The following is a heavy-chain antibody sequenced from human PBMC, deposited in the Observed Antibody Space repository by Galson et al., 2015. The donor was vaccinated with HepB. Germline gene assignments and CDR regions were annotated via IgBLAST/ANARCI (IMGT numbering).Heavy chain of an antibody. CDR3: ARDWIRDGASYYFDY. J-gene: IGHJ4*02. CDR2: IYHSGDA. V-gene: IGHV4/OR15-8*01. Sequence: ETLSLTCAVSGASIRTLDWWSWVRQSPGKRLEWIGQIYHSGDANYNPSFKSRVTMSVDTSKNQFSLKLSSVTAADTAIYYCARDWIRDGASYYFDYWGQGALVTVSS. D-gene: IGHD5-24*01. CDR1: GASIRTLDW.